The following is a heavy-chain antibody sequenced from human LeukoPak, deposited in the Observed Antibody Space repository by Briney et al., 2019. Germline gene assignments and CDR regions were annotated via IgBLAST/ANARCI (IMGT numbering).Heavy chain of an antibody. CDR1: GFTFTGHE. V-gene: IGHV3-48*03. Sequence: GGSLRLSCAASGFTFTGHEMNWVRQAPGKGLEWISYVGTRGDIIFYAESVKGRFTIARDNAMNSLHLQMNSLRAEDTAVYYCARGASGGYYDIFDYWGQGTLVTVSS. D-gene: IGHD1-26*01. CDR2: VGTRGDII. CDR3: ARGASGGYYDIFDY. J-gene: IGHJ4*02.